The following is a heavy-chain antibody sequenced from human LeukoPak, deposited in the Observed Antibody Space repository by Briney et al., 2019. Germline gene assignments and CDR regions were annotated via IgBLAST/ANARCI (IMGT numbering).Heavy chain of an antibody. CDR1: GGSFSGYY. CDR3: ARGSYSSSWYRVPFDP. Sequence: SETLSLTCAVYGGSFSGYYWSWIRQPPGKGLEWIGEINHSGSTNYNPSLKSRVTISVDTSKNQFSLKLSSVTAAATAVYYCARGSYSSSWYRVPFDPWGQGTLVTVSS. D-gene: IGHD6-13*01. V-gene: IGHV4-34*01. CDR2: INHSGST. J-gene: IGHJ5*02.